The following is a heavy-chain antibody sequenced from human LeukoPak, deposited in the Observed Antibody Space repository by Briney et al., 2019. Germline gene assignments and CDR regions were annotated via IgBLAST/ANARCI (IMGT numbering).Heavy chain of an antibody. D-gene: IGHD5-18*01. J-gene: IGHJ4*02. V-gene: IGHV4-34*01. CDR3: ARHAYSYGTGGY. CDR2: INHSGST. CDR1: GFTFSSYW. Sequence: GSLRLSCAASGFTFSSYWMSWVRQPPGKGLEWIGEINHSGSTNYNPSLKSRVTISVDTSKNQFSLKLSSVTAADTAVYYCARHAYSYGTGGYWGQGTLVTVSS.